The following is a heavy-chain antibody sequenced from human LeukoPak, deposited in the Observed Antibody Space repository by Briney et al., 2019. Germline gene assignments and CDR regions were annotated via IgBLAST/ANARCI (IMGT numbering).Heavy chain of an antibody. Sequence: GGSLRLSCAVSGFSFSSYAMSWVRQAPGKGLEWVSYISSSSSTIYYADSVKGRFTISRDNAKNSLYLQMNSLRAEDTAVYYCARDYDGLDYWGQGTLVTVSS. CDR1: GFSFSSYA. CDR2: ISSSSSTI. D-gene: IGHD5-12*01. V-gene: IGHV3-48*01. J-gene: IGHJ4*02. CDR3: ARDYDGLDY.